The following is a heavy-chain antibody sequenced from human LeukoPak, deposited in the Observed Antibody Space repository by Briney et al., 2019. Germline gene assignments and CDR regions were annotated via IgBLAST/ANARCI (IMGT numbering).Heavy chain of an antibody. CDR2: ISYDGSNK. D-gene: IGHD2-2*02. J-gene: IGHJ6*02. V-gene: IGHV3-30*04. CDR3: ARDRIVVVPAAIPQYYYYGMDV. Sequence: GRSLRLSCAASGFTFSSYAMHWVRQAPGKGLGWVAVISYDGSNKYYADSVKGRFTISRDNSKNTLYLQMNSLRAEDTAVYYCARDRIVVVPAAIPQYYYYGMDVWGQGTTVTVSS. CDR1: GFTFSSYA.